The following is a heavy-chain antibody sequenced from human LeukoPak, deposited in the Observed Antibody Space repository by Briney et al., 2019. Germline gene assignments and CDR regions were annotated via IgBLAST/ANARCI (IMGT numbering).Heavy chain of an antibody. CDR2: IYYSGTP. D-gene: IGHD3-3*01. J-gene: IGHJ4*02. CDR3: ARRHSGSGYYPYYFDH. CDR1: GASITSDTYY. Sequence: SETLSLTCTVSGASITSDTYYWGWIRQSPEKGLEWIGNIYYSGTPFYNPSLKSRVTLSVDTSKNQFSLRLNSVTVADTAVYYCARRHSGSGYYPYYFDHWGQGTLVTVSS. V-gene: IGHV4-39*01.